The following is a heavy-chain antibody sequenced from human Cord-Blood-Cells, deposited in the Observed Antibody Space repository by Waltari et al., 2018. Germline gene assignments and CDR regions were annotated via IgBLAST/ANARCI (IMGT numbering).Heavy chain of an antibody. D-gene: IGHD6-13*01. Sequence: QVQLQESGPGLVKPSETLSLTCTVSGGSISSYYWSWIRQPAGKGLEWIGRSYTSRSTNYSPSLKSRVTMSVDTSKNQCSLKLSAVTAADTAVYYCARDSNSSSWYWFDPWGQGTLVTVSS. CDR2: SYTSRST. CDR3: ARDSNSSSWYWFDP. J-gene: IGHJ5*02. V-gene: IGHV4-4*07. CDR1: GGSISSYY.